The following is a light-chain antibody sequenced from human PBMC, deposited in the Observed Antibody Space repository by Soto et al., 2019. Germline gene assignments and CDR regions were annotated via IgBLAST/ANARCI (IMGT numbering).Light chain of an antibody. V-gene: IGKV3-15*01. Sequence: EIVMTQSPATLSVSPGERDTLSCRASQSVGSNLAWYQQKPGQAPRLLIYGASTRATGIPARFSGSGSGTEFTLTISSLQSEDFAVYYCQQYNNWPYTFGQGTKLEIK. CDR2: GAS. CDR1: QSVGSN. CDR3: QQYNNWPYT. J-gene: IGKJ2*01.